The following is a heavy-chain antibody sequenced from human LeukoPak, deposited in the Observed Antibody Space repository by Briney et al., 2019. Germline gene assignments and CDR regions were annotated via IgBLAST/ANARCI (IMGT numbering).Heavy chain of an antibody. J-gene: IGHJ4*02. Sequence: PGGSLRLSCAASGFTFSSYAMSWVRQAPGKGLEWVSAISGSGGSTYYADSVKGRFTISRDNSKNTLYLQMNSLRAEDTAVYYCAKDFFCSGGSCYVYGGQGTLVTVSS. D-gene: IGHD2-15*01. CDR1: GFTFSSYA. V-gene: IGHV3-23*01. CDR3: AKDFFCSGGSCYVY. CDR2: ISGSGGST.